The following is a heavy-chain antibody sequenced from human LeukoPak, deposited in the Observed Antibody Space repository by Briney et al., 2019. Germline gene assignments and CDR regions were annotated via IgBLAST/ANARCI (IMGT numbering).Heavy chain of an antibody. Sequence: PSETLSLTCAVSGVSFNNYYWSWVRQTPGKGLEWIGEINHSGYTNDSPSLKSRVTLSIDTSRKQFPLNLRSVTVADTGIYYCTRMTTGHDYWGQGTLVTVSS. V-gene: IGHV4-34*01. CDR1: GVSFNNYY. D-gene: IGHD4-17*01. J-gene: IGHJ4*02. CDR2: INHSGYT. CDR3: TRMTTGHDY.